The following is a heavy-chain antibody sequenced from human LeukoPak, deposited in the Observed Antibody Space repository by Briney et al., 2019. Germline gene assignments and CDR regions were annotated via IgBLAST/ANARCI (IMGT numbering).Heavy chain of an antibody. CDR3: VCYDSSGSSFDY. D-gene: IGHD3-22*01. CDR2: IWYDGSNK. CDR1: GFTFSSYG. Sequence: GRSLRLSCAASGFTFSSYGMHWVRQAPGKGLEWVAVIWYDGSNKYYADSVKGRFTISRDNSKNTLYLQMNSLRAEDTAVYYCVCYDSSGSSFDYWGQGTLVTVSS. J-gene: IGHJ4*02. V-gene: IGHV3-33*01.